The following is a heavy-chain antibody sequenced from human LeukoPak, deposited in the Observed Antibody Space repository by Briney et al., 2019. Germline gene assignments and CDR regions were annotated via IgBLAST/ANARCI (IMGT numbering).Heavy chain of an antibody. D-gene: IGHD2-8*01. V-gene: IGHV1-18*01. Sequence: ASVKVSCKASGYTFTSYGISWVRQAPGQGLEWMGWISAYNGNINYAQKLQGRVTMTTDTSTSTAYMELRSLRSDDTAVYYCARDGYCTNGVCTSPYYYYYGMDVWGQGTTVTVSS. CDR2: ISAYNGNI. J-gene: IGHJ6*02. CDR3: ARDGYCTNGVCTSPYYYYYGMDV. CDR1: GYTFTSYG.